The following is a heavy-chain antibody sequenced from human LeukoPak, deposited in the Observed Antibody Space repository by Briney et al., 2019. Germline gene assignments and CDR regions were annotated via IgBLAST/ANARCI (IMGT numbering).Heavy chain of an antibody. CDR1: GGSISSYY. CDR3: ARDPGLYCSSTSCSPDYGMDV. V-gene: IGHV4-4*07. J-gene: IGHJ6*02. D-gene: IGHD2-2*01. CDR2: IYTSGST. Sequence: SETLSPTCTVSGGSISSYYWSWIRQPAGKGLEWIGRIYTSGSTNYYPSLKSRVTKSVDTSKNQFSLKLSSVTAADTAVYYCARDPGLYCSSTSCSPDYGMDVWGQGTTVTVSS.